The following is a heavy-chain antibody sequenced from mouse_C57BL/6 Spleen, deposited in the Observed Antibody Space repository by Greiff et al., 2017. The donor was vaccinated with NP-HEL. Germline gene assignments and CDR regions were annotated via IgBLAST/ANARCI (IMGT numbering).Heavy chain of an antibody. D-gene: IGHD1-1*01. V-gene: IGHV5-4*01. Sequence: EVQVVESGGGLVKPGGSLKLSCAASGFTFSSYAMSWVRQTPEKRLEWVATISDGGSYTYYPDNVKGRFTISRDNAKNNLYLQMSHLKSEDTAMYYCARDDYYGSSSWFAYWGQGTLVTVSA. J-gene: IGHJ3*01. CDR3: ARDDYYGSSSWFAY. CDR2: ISDGGSYT. CDR1: GFTFSSYA.